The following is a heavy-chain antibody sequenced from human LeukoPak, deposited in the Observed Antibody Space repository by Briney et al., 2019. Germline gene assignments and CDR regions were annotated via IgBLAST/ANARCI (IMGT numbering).Heavy chain of an antibody. V-gene: IGHV3-13*01. Sequence: GGSLRLSCAASGFTFSSFDMHWVRQPTGQGLEWVSTIGTASDTYYPGSVEGRFTLSRDNAKNSLYLQMNSLTAGDTAVYYCARGPPRGKYYYMDVWGKGTTVTISS. CDR1: GFTFSSFD. J-gene: IGHJ6*03. CDR3: ARGPPRGKYYYMDV. D-gene: IGHD1-1*01. CDR2: IGTASDT.